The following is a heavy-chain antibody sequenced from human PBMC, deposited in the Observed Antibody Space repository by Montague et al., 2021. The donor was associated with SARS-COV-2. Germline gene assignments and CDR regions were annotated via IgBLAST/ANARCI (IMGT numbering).Heavy chain of an antibody. CDR1: GGSFSGYY. V-gene: IGHV4-34*01. D-gene: IGHD3-22*01. Sequence: SETLSLTCAVYGGSFSGYYWSWIRQPPGKGLEWIGEINHSGSTKYNPSLESRVTISVDTSKNQFSLTLSSVTAADTAVYYCARGTKGVFTYDYDSSGYASDYWGQGTLVTVSS. CDR3: ARGTKGVFTYDYDSSGYASDY. CDR2: INHSGST. J-gene: IGHJ4*02.